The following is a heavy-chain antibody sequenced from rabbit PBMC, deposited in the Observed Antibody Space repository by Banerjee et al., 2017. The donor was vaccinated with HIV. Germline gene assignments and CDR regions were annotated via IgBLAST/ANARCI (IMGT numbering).Heavy chain of an antibody. V-gene: IGHV1S45*01. D-gene: IGHD1-1*01. CDR1: GFSFSGYYY. J-gene: IGHJ4*01. CDR2: IYAGGGGGT. CDR3: AKEPYASSAL. Sequence: QEQLVESGGGLVQPEGSLTLTCTASGFSFSGYYYMCWVRQAPGKGPEWIACIYAGGGGGTYYASWAEGRFTISKTSSTTVTLQMTSLTAADTATYFCAKEPYASSALRGQGTLVTVS.